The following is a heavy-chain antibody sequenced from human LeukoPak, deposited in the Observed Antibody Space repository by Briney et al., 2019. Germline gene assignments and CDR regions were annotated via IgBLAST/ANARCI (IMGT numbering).Heavy chain of an antibody. V-gene: IGHV4-59*08. CDR2: ISETGRT. Sequence: SETLSLTCTVSRGSLTTYHWSWVRQTPEKGLERIGDISETGRTDDKPSLKSRVTISVDTSKDQFSLKLSSVTAADTAIYYCARAVVPAGEDYYYYYYMDVWGKGTTVTVSS. D-gene: IGHD2-2*01. CDR1: RGSLTTYH. CDR3: ARAVVPAGEDYYYYYYMDV. J-gene: IGHJ6*03.